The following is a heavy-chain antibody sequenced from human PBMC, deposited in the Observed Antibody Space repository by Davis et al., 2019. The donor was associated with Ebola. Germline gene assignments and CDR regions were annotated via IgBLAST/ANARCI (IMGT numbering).Heavy chain of an antibody. Sequence: GESLKISCAASGFTFSSYSMNWVRQAPDKGLEWVSYISSSSSNIYYSDSVKGRFTISIDNAKNSLYLQMNSLRDEDTAVYYCARAEATYYYDSSGYYSSYYFDYWGQGTLVTVSS. CDR3: ARAEATYYYDSSGYYSSYYFDY. CDR1: GFTFSSYS. J-gene: IGHJ4*02. CDR2: ISSSSSNI. D-gene: IGHD3-22*01. V-gene: IGHV3-48*02.